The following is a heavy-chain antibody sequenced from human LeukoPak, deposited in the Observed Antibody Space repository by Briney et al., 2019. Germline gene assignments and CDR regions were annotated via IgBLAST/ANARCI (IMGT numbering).Heavy chain of an antibody. V-gene: IGHV4-4*07. CDR2: IYTSGST. D-gene: IGHD6-19*01. J-gene: IGHJ3*02. CDR1: GGSISSYY. Sequence: SETLSLTCTVSGGSISSYYWSWIRQPAGKGLEWIGRIYTSGSTNYNPSLKSRVTISVDTSKNQFSLKLSSVTAADTAVYYCASSGWLGAFDIWGQGTMVTVSS. CDR3: ASSGWLGAFDI.